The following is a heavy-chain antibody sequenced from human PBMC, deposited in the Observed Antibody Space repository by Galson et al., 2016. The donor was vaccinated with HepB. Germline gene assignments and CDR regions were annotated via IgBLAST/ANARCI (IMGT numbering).Heavy chain of an antibody. V-gene: IGHV4-39*01. CDR3: VRLSFYSGSGIYTPYDYRGMDV. J-gene: IGHJ6*02. D-gene: IGHD3-10*01. CDR1: GDSLSSSDYY. Sequence: SETLSLTCTVSGDSLSSSDYYWGWVRQPPGKGLEWIGSIYYSGNTYYNPSLKSRVTISVDTSKNQFSVKLSSVTAADTAVYYCVRLSFYSGSGIYTPYDYRGMDVWGQGTTVTVSS. CDR2: IYYSGNT.